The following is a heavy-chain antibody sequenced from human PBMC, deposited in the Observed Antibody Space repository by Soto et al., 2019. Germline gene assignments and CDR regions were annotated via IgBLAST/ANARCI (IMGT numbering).Heavy chain of an antibody. CDR2: IYYSGST. J-gene: IGHJ5*02. Sequence: PSETLSLTCTVSGGSISSYYWSWIQQPPGKGLEWIGYIYYSGSTNYNPSLKSRVTISVDTSKNQFSLKLSSVTAADTAVYYCARAGVGSGWYNGNWFDPWGQGTLVTVSS. CDR1: GGSISSYY. CDR3: ARAGVGSGWYNGNWFDP. D-gene: IGHD6-19*01. V-gene: IGHV4-59*01.